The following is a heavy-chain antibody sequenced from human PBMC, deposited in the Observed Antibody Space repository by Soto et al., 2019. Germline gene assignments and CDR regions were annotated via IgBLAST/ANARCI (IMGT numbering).Heavy chain of an antibody. D-gene: IGHD6-13*01. V-gene: IGHV4-34*12. CDR2: IIHSGST. J-gene: IGHJ4*02. Sequence: SETLSLTCAVYGGSFSAYYWSWVRQPPGKGLEWIGEIIHSGSTNYNPSLKSRVTMSVDTSKNQFSLKLSSVTAADTAVYYCARASSSWETWGQGTLVTVSS. CDR1: GGSFSAYY. CDR3: ARASSSWET.